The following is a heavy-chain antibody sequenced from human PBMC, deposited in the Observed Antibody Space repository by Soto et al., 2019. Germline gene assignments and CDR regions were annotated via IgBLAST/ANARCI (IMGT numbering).Heavy chain of an antibody. CDR3: ARDLQYSRLFYGMDV. D-gene: IGHD6-13*01. J-gene: IGHJ6*02. Sequence: QVQLQESGPGLVKPSQTLSLTCTVSGGSISSGGYYWSWIRQHPGKGLEWNGYIYYSGSTYYNPSLKCRVTISVYTSKNQFSLKLSSVTAADTAVYYCARDLQYSRLFYGMDVWGQGTTVTVSS. CDR1: GGSISSGGYY. CDR2: IYYSGST. V-gene: IGHV4-31*03.